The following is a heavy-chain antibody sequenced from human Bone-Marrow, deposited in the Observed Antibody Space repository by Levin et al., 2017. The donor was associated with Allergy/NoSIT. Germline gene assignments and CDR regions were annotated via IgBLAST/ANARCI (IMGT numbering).Heavy chain of an antibody. CDR2: IYHSGST. Sequence: SETLSLTCAVSGGSISSSNWWSWVRQPPGKGLEWIGEIYHSGSTNYNPSLKSRVTISVDKSKNQFSLKLSSVTAADTAVYYCAREYYYDSSGYYSGPARPQMYFDLWGRGTLVTVSS. J-gene: IGHJ2*01. CDR3: AREYYYDSSGYYSGPARPQMYFDL. CDR1: GGSISSSNW. V-gene: IGHV4-4*02. D-gene: IGHD3-22*01.